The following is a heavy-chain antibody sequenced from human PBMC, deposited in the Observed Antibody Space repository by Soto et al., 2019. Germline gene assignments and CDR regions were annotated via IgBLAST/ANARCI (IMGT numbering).Heavy chain of an antibody. V-gene: IGHV3-30-3*01. CDR2: ISYDGSNK. CDR1: GFTFSSYA. CDR3: ARDQGGAYGDSVYYFDY. J-gene: IGHJ4*02. D-gene: IGHD4-17*01. Sequence: LRLSCVAAGFTFSSYAMHWVRQAPGKGLEWVAVISYDGSNKYYADSVKGRFTISRDNSKNTLYLQMNSLRAEDTAVYYCARDQGGAYGDSVYYFDYWGQGTLVTVSS.